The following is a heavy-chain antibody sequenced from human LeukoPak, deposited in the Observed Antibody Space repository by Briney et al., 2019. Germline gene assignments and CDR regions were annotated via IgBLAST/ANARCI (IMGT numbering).Heavy chain of an antibody. D-gene: IGHD3-10*01. CDR2: ITQDGTEK. Sequence: GGPLRFSCAASGFTFTTFWMSWVRKLPGKGLEGLPNITQDGTEKYYVDSVKGRFTISRDNAKNSLDLQMNSLRVEDTGIYYCVKVAKYYYGSETYYFFEHWGQGTPVTASS. V-gene: IGHV3-7*01. J-gene: IGHJ4*02. CDR1: GFTFTTFW. CDR3: VKVAKYYYGSETYYFFEH.